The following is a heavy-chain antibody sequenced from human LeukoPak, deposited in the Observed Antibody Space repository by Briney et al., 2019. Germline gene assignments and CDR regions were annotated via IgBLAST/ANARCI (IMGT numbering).Heavy chain of an antibody. CDR2: FDPVDGEA. Sequence: ASVKVSCKVSGYTLTELSMHWVRQAPGKGLEWMGGFDPVDGEAIYAQKFQGRVTMTEDTSTDTAYMELSRLRSEDTAVYYCATVGHSSGWSFVGAFDIWGQGTMVTVSS. J-gene: IGHJ3*02. CDR1: GYTLTELS. V-gene: IGHV1-24*01. D-gene: IGHD6-19*01. CDR3: ATVGHSSGWSFVGAFDI.